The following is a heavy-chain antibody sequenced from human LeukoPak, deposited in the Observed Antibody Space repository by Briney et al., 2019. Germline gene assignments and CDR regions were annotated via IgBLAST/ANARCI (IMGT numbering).Heavy chain of an antibody. CDR2: MNPNSGNT. Sequence: ASVKVSCKASGYTFTSYDINWVRQATGQGLEWMGWMNPNSGNTGYAQKFQGRVTMTRNTSISTAYMELSSLRSEDTAVYYCAIVGYCSSTSCYVNRYAYYYYMDVWGKGTTVTVSS. CDR3: AIVGYCSSTSCYVNRYAYYYYMDV. V-gene: IGHV1-8*01. CDR1: GYTFTSYD. D-gene: IGHD2-2*01. J-gene: IGHJ6*03.